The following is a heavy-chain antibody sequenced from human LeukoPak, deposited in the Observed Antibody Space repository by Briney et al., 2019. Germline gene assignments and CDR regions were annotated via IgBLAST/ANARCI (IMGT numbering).Heavy chain of an antibody. CDR3: AREPPGY. J-gene: IGHJ4*02. V-gene: IGHV4-61*02. Sequence: SETLSLTCTVSGGSVTSGNYYWNCIRQPAGKGLEWIGRIYTNEGASYNPSLKSRVTISIDASKNQFSLKLSSVTAADTAVYYCAREPPGYWGQGILVTVSS. CDR2: IYTNEGA. CDR1: GGSVTSGNYY.